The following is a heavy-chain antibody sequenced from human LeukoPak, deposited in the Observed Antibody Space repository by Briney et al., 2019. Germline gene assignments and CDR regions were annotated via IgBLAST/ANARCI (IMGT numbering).Heavy chain of an antibody. Sequence: PGGSLRLSCAASGFTFSSYGMHWVRQAPGKGLEWVAVISYDGSNKYYADSVKGRFTISRGNSKNTLYLQMNSLRAEDTAVYYCAKTNTRIAVAGTIYYYYGMDVWGQGTTVTVSS. J-gene: IGHJ6*02. V-gene: IGHV3-30*18. CDR1: GFTFSSYG. CDR3: AKTNTRIAVAGTIYYYYGMDV. CDR2: ISYDGSNK. D-gene: IGHD6-19*01.